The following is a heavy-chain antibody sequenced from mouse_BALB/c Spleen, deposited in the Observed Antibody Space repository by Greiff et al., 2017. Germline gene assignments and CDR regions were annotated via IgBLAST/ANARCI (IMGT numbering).Heavy chain of an antibody. CDR3: ALLTVLYFDY. D-gene: IGHD4-1*01. V-gene: IGHV14-1*02. Sequence: VQLQQSGAELVRPGALVKLSCKASGFNINDYYMHWVKQRPEQGLEWIGWIDPENGNTIYDPKFQGKASITADTSSNTAYLQLSSLTSEDTAVYYCALLTVLYFDYWGQGTTLTVSS. CDR1: GFNINDYY. J-gene: IGHJ2*01. CDR2: IDPENGNT.